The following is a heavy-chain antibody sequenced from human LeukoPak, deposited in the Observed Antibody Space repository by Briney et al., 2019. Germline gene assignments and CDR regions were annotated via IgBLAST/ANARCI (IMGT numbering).Heavy chain of an antibody. CDR2: IYYSGST. CDR1: GGSISSYY. Sequence: PSETLSLTCTVSGGSISSYYWSWIRQPPGKGLEWIGYIYYSGSTNYNPSLKGRVTISVDTSKNQFSLKLSSVTAADTAVYYCAREAPISDSGNYYKSLGYWGQGTLVTVSS. J-gene: IGHJ4*02. CDR3: AREAPISDSGNYYKSLGY. V-gene: IGHV4-59*01. D-gene: IGHD3-10*01.